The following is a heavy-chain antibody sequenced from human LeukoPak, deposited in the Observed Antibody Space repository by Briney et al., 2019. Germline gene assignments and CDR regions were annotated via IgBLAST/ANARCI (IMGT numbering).Heavy chain of an antibody. Sequence: GGSLRLSCAASGFTFSSYAMSWVRQAPGKGLEWVSAISGSGGSTYYADSVKGRFTISRDNSKNTLYLQMNGLRAEDTAVYYCAKDPRGLYGDSYFDYWGQGTLVTVSS. J-gene: IGHJ4*02. D-gene: IGHD4-17*01. CDR1: GFTFSSYA. V-gene: IGHV3-23*01. CDR3: AKDPRGLYGDSYFDY. CDR2: ISGSGGST.